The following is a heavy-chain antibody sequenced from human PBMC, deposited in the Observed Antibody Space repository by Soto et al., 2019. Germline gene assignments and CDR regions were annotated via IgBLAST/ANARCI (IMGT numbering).Heavy chain of an antibody. V-gene: IGHV1-18*01. J-gene: IGHJ4*02. Sequence: QVQLVQSGAEVKNPGASVKVSCKASGYSFTSYGISWVRQAPGQGLEWMGWISASNGNTNYAQKLQGRVTMTTDTSASTAYMEVRSLRSDDTAVYYCARRSRVRTIRGADDYWGQGTLVTVSS. CDR3: ARRSRVRTIRGADDY. D-gene: IGHD5-12*01. CDR2: ISASNGNT. CDR1: GYSFTSYG.